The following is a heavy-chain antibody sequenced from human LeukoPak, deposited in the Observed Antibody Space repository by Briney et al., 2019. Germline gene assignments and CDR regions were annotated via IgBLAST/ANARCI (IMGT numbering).Heavy chain of an antibody. CDR1: GGSISSSNYY. D-gene: IGHD6-6*01. CDR3: ARLQLFPREYYYMDV. Sequence: SETLSLTCTVSGGSISSSNYYWGWIRQPPGKGLEWIGSIYYSGSTYYNPSLKSRVTISVDTSKNQFSLKLSSVTAADTAVYYCARLQLFPREYYYMDVWGKGTTVTVSS. V-gene: IGHV4-39*01. J-gene: IGHJ6*03. CDR2: IYYSGST.